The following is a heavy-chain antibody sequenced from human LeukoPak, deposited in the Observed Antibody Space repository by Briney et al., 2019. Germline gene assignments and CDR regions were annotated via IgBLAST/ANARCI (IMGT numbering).Heavy chain of an antibody. J-gene: IGHJ4*02. D-gene: IGHD7-27*01. CDR1: GYTFSTYG. CDR2: IWHDGSDK. CDR3: ARELNWGLDY. Sequence: PGRSLRLSCAASGYTFSTYGLRWVRQAPGKGLEWVALIWHDGSDKYYADSVKGRFTISRDTSKNTLYLQMNSLRAEDTAVYYCARELNWGLDYWGQGTLVTVSS. V-gene: IGHV3-33*01.